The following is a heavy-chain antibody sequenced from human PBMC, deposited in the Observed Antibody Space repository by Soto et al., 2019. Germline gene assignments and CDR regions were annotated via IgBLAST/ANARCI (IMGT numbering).Heavy chain of an antibody. CDR2: IFSNDEK. CDR3: ARIRKRANYDFWSGYGMDV. Sequence: SGPTLVNPTETLTLTCTVSGFSLSNARMGVSWIRQPPGKALEWLAHIFSNDEKSYSTPLKSRLTISKDTSKSQVVLTMTNMDPVDTATYYCARIRKRANYDFWSGYGMDVWGQGTTVTVSS. V-gene: IGHV2-26*01. J-gene: IGHJ6*02. CDR1: GFSLSNARMG. D-gene: IGHD3-3*01.